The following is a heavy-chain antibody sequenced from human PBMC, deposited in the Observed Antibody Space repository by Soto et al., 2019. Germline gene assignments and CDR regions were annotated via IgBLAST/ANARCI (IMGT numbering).Heavy chain of an antibody. CDR3: ARQLPPYDILTDNAFDI. CDR2: IYYSGST. Sequence: SETLSLTCTVSGGSISSSSYYWGWIRQPPGKGLEWIGSIYYSGSTYYNPSLKSRVTISVDTSKNQFSLKLSSVTAAGTAVYYCARQLPPYDILTDNAFDIWGQGTMVTVSS. J-gene: IGHJ3*02. V-gene: IGHV4-39*01. CDR1: GGSISSSSYY. D-gene: IGHD3-9*01.